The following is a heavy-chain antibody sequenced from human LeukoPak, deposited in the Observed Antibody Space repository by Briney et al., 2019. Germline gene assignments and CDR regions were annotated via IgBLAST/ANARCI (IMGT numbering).Heavy chain of an antibody. V-gene: IGHV4-59*01. CDR1: GGSISSYY. Sequence: SETLSLTCTVSGGSISSYYWSWIRQPPGKGLEWIGYIYYSGSTNYNPSLKSRVTISVDTSKNQFSLKLSSVTAADTAVYYCARAAPLGYDFWSGYYTINWFDPWGQGTLVTVSS. CDR2: IYYSGST. J-gene: IGHJ5*02. CDR3: ARAAPLGYDFWSGYYTINWFDP. D-gene: IGHD3-3*01.